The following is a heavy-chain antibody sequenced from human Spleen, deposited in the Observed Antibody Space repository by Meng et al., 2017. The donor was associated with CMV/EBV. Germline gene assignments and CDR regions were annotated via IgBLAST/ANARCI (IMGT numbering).Heavy chain of an antibody. J-gene: IGHJ2*01. CDR2: INHSGST. CDR3: ARGRGRMATIGRYWYFDL. V-gene: IGHV4-34*01. CDR1: GGSFSGYY. D-gene: IGHD5-24*01. Sequence: GGSFSGYYWSWVRQPPGKGREWIGEINHSGSTNYNPSLKSRVTISVDTSKNQFSLKLSSVTAADTAVYYCARGRGRMATIGRYWYFDLWGRGTLVTSPQ.